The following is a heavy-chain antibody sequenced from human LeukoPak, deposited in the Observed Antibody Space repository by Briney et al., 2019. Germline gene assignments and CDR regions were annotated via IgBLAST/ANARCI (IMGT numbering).Heavy chain of an antibody. D-gene: IGHD3-22*01. CDR3: AKHLRDYYDSSGYYDPYNWFDP. CDR2: ISGSGGST. V-gene: IGHV3-23*01. Sequence: PGGSLRLSCAASGFTFSSYAMRWVRQAPGKGLEWVSAISGSGGSTYYADSVKGRFTISRDNSKNTLYLQMNSLRAEDTAVYYCAKHLRDYYDSSGYYDPYNWFDPWGQGTLVTVSS. CDR1: GFTFSSYA. J-gene: IGHJ5*02.